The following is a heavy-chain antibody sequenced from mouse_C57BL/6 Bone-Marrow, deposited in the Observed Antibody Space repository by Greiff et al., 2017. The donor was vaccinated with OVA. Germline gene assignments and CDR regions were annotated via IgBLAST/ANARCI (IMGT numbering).Heavy chain of an antibody. CDR2: INPGSGGT. Sequence: VQLQQSGAELVRPGTSVKVSCKASGYAFTNYLIEWVKQRPGQGLEWIGVINPGSGGTNYNEKFKGKATLTADKSSSTAYMQLSSLTSEDSAVYFCARQASSPWFAYWGQGTLVTVSA. J-gene: IGHJ3*01. V-gene: IGHV1-54*01. D-gene: IGHD1-1*01. CDR3: ARQASSPWFAY. CDR1: GYAFTNYL.